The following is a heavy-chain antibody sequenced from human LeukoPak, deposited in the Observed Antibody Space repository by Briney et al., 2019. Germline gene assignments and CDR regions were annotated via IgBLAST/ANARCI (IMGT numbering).Heavy chain of an antibody. V-gene: IGHV3-7*03. Sequence: GGSLRLSCAASGFTFSSYWMSWVRQAPGKGLEWVANIKQDGSAKNYGDSVKGRFTISRDNAKNSLYLQMNSLRTEDMAFYYCAKDGRRYDFWSGIGVFDIWGQGTMVTVSS. J-gene: IGHJ3*02. D-gene: IGHD3-3*01. CDR2: IKQDGSAK. CDR1: GFTFSSYW. CDR3: AKDGRRYDFWSGIGVFDI.